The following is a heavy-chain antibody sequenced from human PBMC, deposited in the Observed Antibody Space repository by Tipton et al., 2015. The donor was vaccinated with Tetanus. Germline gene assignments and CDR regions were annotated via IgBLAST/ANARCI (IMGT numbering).Heavy chain of an antibody. CDR2: IYHSGRT. Sequence: TLSLTCSVSGGSIINNNWWTWVRQPPGKGLEWIGEIYHSGRTNYNPSLETRVTISVDESKNQFSLNLMSVTAADTAVYYCARGSTMSFWGQGTLVTVSS. D-gene: IGHD5-24*01. CDR3: ARGSTMSF. CDR1: GGSIINNNW. J-gene: IGHJ4*02. V-gene: IGHV4-4*02.